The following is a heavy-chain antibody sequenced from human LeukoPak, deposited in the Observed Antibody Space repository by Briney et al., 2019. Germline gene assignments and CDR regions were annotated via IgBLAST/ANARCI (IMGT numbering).Heavy chain of an antibody. D-gene: IGHD3-16*01. J-gene: IGHJ6*03. CDR3: ARGVNTYLWFGGDYMDV. CDR2: MNPNSGNT. Sequence: ASVKVSCKASGYTFTSYDINWVRQATGQGLEWMGWMNPNSGNTGYAQKFQGRVTITRNTSINTAYMELSSLRSEDTAVYYCARGVNTYLWFGGDYMDVWGKGSTVTVSS. V-gene: IGHV1-8*03. CDR1: GYTFTSYD.